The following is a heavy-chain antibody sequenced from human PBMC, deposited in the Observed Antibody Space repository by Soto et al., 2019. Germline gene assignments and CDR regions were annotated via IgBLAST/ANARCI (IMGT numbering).Heavy chain of an antibody. CDR1: GGSFSGYY. V-gene: IGHV4-34*01. D-gene: IGHD6-13*01. CDR2: INHSGGT. Sequence: PSETLSLTCAVYGGSFSGYYWSWIRQPPGKGLEWIGEINHSGGTNYNPSLKSRVTISVDTSKNQFSLKLSSVTAADTAVYYCARGRQQLVYDYWGQGTLVTVSS. CDR3: ARGRQQLVYDY. J-gene: IGHJ4*02.